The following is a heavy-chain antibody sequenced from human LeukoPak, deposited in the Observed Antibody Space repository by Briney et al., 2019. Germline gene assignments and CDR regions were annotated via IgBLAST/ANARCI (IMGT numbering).Heavy chain of an antibody. CDR2: IKEDGSVK. CDR1: GFTFSSYW. V-gene: IGHV3-7*02. Sequence: GGSLRLSCAASGFTFSSYWMSWVRQAPGKGLEWVANIKEDGSVKYYVDSVKGRFTISRDNAKNTLYLQMNSLRAEDTAVYYCAKPWGSSGWYYFDYWGQGTLVTVSS. CDR3: AKPWGSSGWYYFDY. D-gene: IGHD6-19*01. J-gene: IGHJ4*02.